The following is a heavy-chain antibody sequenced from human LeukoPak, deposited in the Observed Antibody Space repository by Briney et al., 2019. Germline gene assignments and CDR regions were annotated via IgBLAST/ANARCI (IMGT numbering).Heavy chain of an antibody. CDR2: ISGSGGST. D-gene: IGHD3-3*01. CDR3: AKDRGYDLGPAPGWFDP. V-gene: IGHV3-23*01. CDR1: GFTFSSYA. Sequence: GGSLRLSCAASGFTFSSYAMSWVRQAPGKGLEWVSAISGSGGSTYYADSVKGRFTISRDNSKNTLYLQMNSLRAEDTAVYYCAKDRGYDLGPAPGWFDPWGQGTLVTASS. J-gene: IGHJ5*02.